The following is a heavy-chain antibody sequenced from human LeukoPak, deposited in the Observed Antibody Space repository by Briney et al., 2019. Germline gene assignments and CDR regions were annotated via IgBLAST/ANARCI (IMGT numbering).Heavy chain of an antibody. CDR2: IYYSGST. CDR3: AESSGTIH. V-gene: IGHV4-39*01. J-gene: IGHJ4*02. D-gene: IGHD3-22*01. CDR1: GGSISSSSYY. Sequence: PSETLSLTCTVSGGSISSSSYYWGWIRQAPGKGLEWIGSIYYSGSTYYNPSLKSRVTISVDTSKNQFSLKLSSVTAADTAVYYCAESSGTIHWGQGTLVTVSS.